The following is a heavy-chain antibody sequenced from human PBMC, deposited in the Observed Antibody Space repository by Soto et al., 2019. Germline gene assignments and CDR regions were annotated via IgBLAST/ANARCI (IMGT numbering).Heavy chain of an antibody. Sequence: QVNLVQSGAEVKKPGASVKVACKASGYTFSNYALTWVRRAPVQVLEWMGWISAHSGDTNYAQKFQGRVTMTTDTSTSTAYLELSSLTSDDTAVYYCARAITIMFVAPASWGQGTLDTVSS. J-gene: IGHJ5*02. CDR3: ARAITIMFVAPAS. CDR1: GYTFSNYA. D-gene: IGHD5-12*01. CDR2: ISAHSGDT. V-gene: IGHV1-18*01.